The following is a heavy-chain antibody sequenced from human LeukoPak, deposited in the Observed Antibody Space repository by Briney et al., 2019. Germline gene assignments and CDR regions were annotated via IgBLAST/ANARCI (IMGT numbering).Heavy chain of an antibody. CDR2: IYYSGST. J-gene: IGHJ4*02. CDR3: ARDGLLQVGGYFDY. CDR1: GGSISSYY. V-gene: IGHV4-59*12. D-gene: IGHD3-16*01. Sequence: SETLSLTCTVSGGSISSYYWSWIRQPPGKGLEWIAYIYYSGSTYYNPSLKSRVTISVDTSKNQFSLKLSSVTAADTAVYYCARDGLLQVGGYFDYWGQGTLVTVSS.